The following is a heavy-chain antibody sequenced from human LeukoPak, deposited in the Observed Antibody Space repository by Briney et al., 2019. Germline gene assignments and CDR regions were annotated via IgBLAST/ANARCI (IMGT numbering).Heavy chain of an antibody. D-gene: IGHD5-24*01. CDR3: GGPVFVSLGSGDVGCES. CDR2: INQDGSDK. Sequence: GGSLRLSCAASGLSFSSFWMNWVRQAPGKGLEWVTNINQDGSDKRYVDSVKGRFSISRDNSKNLLFLQMNTLRVEDTAVYYWGGPVFVSLGSGDVGCESGGQGNLGTLSS. V-gene: IGHV3-7*01. CDR1: GLSFSSFW. J-gene: IGHJ4*02.